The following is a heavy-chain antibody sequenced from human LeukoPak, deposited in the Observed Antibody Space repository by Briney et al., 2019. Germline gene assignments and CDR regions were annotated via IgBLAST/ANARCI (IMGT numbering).Heavy chain of an antibody. V-gene: IGHV3-11*01. CDR2: ISSSGSTI. CDR3: ARVSMGYSYGYWYYYYYMDA. J-gene: IGHJ6*03. D-gene: IGHD5-18*01. CDR1: GFTFSDYY. Sequence: GGSLRLSCAASGFTFSDYYMSWIRQAPGKGLEWVSYISSSGSTIYYADSVKGRFTISRDNAKNSLYLQMNSLRAEDTAVYYCARVSMGYSYGYWYYYYYMDAWGKGTTVTVSS.